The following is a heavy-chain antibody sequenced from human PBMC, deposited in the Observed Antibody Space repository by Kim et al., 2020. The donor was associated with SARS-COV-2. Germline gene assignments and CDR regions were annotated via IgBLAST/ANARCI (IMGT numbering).Heavy chain of an antibody. CDR2: INSLGSLI. V-gene: IGHV3-48*02. CDR3: AKGGTYFYAGSGYFSGPWDY. J-gene: IGHJ4*02. CDR1: GFTFSTDD. D-gene: IGHD3-22*01. Sequence: GGSLRLSCVASGFTFSTDDMNWARQVPGKGLEWVAHINSLGSLIHYADSVKGRFTISRDNAKNSLFLQMNSLRDEDTGVYFCAKGGTYFYAGSGYFSGPWDYWGRGTLVTVSS.